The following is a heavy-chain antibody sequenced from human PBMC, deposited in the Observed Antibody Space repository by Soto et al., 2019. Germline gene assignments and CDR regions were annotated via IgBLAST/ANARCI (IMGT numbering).Heavy chain of an antibody. D-gene: IGHD3-3*01. V-gene: IGHV3-30*18. Sequence: GGSLRLSCVASGFRFSSFAMHWVRQAPGKGLEWVAVLKSDGFTRDYVDSVKGRFTISRDNSRNTLYLQMNSLRAEDTAVYYCAKELARVVIITDYWGQGTLVTVSS. CDR2: LKSDGFTR. CDR1: GFRFSSFA. CDR3: AKELARVVIITDY. J-gene: IGHJ4*02.